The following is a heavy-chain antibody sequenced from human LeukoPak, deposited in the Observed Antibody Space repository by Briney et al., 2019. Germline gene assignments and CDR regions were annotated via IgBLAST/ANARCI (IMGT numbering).Heavy chain of an antibody. CDR3: ARFAGSGSYVDY. J-gene: IGHJ4*02. CDR1: GFTFSDYC. CDR2: ISSSSSYT. V-gene: IGHV3-11*03. D-gene: IGHD3-10*01. Sequence: GGSLRLSCAASGFTFSDYCMSWIRQAPGKGLEWVSYISSSSSYTNYADSVKGRFTISRDNAKNSLYLQMNSLRAEDTAVYYCARFAGSGSYVDYWGQGTLVTVSS.